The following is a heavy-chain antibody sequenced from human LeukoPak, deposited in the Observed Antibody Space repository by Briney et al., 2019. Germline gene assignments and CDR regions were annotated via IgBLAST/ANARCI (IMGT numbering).Heavy chain of an antibody. CDR1: GYTFTGYY. V-gene: IGHV1-2*06. CDR3: ARTYYYGSGSTDYYYYYYMDV. CDR2: INPNSGGT. D-gene: IGHD3-10*01. Sequence: ASVKVSCKASGYTFTGYYMHWVRQAPGQGLEWMGRINPNSGGTNYAQKFQGRVTMTRDTSISTAYMELSRLRSDDTAVYYCARTYYYGSGSTDYYYYYYMDVRGKGTTVTVSS. J-gene: IGHJ6*03.